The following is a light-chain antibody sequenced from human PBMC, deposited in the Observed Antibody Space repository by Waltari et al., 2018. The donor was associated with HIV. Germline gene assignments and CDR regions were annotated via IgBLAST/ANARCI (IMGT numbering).Light chain of an antibody. CDR1: SSDVGGYKS. CDR2: AVS. Sequence: QSALTQPASVSGSPGQSITISCTATSSDVGGYKSVSWYQQHPGKAPKLIIYAVSNRPSGISNRFSGSKSGNAASLTISGLQAEDESDYFCSSYTNTNILIFGGGTKLTVL. CDR3: SSYTNTNILI. J-gene: IGLJ2*01. V-gene: IGLV2-14*01.